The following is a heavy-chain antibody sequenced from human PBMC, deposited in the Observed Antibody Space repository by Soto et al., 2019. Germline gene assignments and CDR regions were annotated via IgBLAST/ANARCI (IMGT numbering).Heavy chain of an antibody. Sequence: SVKVSCKASGGPFSSYAISWVRQAPGQGLEWMGGIIPIFGTANYAQKFQGRVTITADESTSTAYMELSSLRSEDTAVYYCASKTTVTSPHYYYGMDVWGQGTTVTASS. D-gene: IGHD4-17*01. CDR3: ASKTTVTSPHYYYGMDV. CDR1: GGPFSSYA. V-gene: IGHV1-69*13. CDR2: IIPIFGTA. J-gene: IGHJ6*02.